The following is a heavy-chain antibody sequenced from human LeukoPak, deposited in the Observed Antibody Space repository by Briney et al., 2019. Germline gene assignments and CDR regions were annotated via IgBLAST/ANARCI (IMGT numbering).Heavy chain of an antibody. Sequence: GRSLRLSCAASGFTFSGYTMHWVRQAPGQGLEWVAFISSDGRYKSHADSVKGRCTISRDNSKNTLYLQMNSLRPEDTAVYYCARARSIVGVSPFQHWGQGTLVTVSS. CDR2: ISSDGRYK. V-gene: IGHV3-30*04. D-gene: IGHD1-26*01. CDR3: ARARSIVGVSPFQH. J-gene: IGHJ1*01. CDR1: GFTFSGYT.